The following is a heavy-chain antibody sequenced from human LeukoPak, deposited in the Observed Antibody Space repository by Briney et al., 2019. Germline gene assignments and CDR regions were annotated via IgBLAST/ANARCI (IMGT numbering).Heavy chain of an antibody. V-gene: IGHV3-21*01. D-gene: IGHD3-10*01. CDR2: ISSSSSYI. J-gene: IGHJ3*02. Sequence: PGGPLRLSCAASGFTFSSYSMNWVRQAPGKGLEWVSSISSSSSYIYYADSVKGRFTISRDNAKNSLYLQMNSLRAEDTAVYYCARDGSRDYGSGSYYNVGAFDIWGQGTMVTVSS. CDR1: GFTFSSYS. CDR3: ARDGSRDYGSGSYYNVGAFDI.